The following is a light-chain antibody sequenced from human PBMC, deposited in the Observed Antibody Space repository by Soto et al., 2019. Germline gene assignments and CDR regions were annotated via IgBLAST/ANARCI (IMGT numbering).Light chain of an antibody. CDR3: QQYNNWPPIT. CDR1: QSINRY. Sequence: EIVMTQSPASLSVSPRETATLSCRASQSINRYLAWYQHKPGQAPRLLIHGASTRATGVPARFSGSWSGTEFTLTISSLQSEDFAVYYCQQYNNWPPITFGQGTRLEIK. V-gene: IGKV3-15*01. J-gene: IGKJ5*01. CDR2: GAS.